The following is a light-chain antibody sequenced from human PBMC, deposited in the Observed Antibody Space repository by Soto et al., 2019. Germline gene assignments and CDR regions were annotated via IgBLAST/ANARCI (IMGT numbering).Light chain of an antibody. CDR1: SSDGGGYNY. Sequence: QSALTQPASISGSPGQSITISCTGTSSDGGGYNYVSWYQQYPGKAPKLMIYDVDNRPSGVSNRFSGSKSGKTASLTISGLQADDEADYYCSSYTSSSTVIFGGGTKVTVL. J-gene: IGLJ2*01. CDR3: SSYTSSSTVI. CDR2: DVD. V-gene: IGLV2-14*03.